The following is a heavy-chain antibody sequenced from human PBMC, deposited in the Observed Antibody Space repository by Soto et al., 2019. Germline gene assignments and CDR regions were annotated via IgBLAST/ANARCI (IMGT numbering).Heavy chain of an antibody. J-gene: IGHJ6*02. CDR3: ARVRGGAPPDYYYGMDV. D-gene: IGHD1-26*01. CDR1: GYTFTGYY. Sequence: ASVKVSCKASGYTFTGYYMHWVRQAPGQGLEWMGWINPNSGGTNYAQKFQGWVTMTRDTSISTAYMELSRLRSDDTAVYYCARVRGGAPPDYYYGMDVWGQGTTVTVSS. V-gene: IGHV1-2*04. CDR2: INPNSGGT.